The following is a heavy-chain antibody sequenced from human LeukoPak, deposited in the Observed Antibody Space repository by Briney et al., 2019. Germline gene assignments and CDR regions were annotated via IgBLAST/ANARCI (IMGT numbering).Heavy chain of an antibody. D-gene: IGHD6-19*01. V-gene: IGHV3-48*02. CDR2: ISTSSGTI. CDR3: ARTLTGMAVAGPKGFDY. J-gene: IGHJ4*02. CDR1: GFTFSSYS. Sequence: GGSLRLSCAASGFTFSSYSMNWVRQAPGKGLDWVSYISTSSGTIYYADSVKGRFTISRDNAKNSLYLQMNSLRDEDTAVYYCARTLTGMAVAGPKGFDYWGQGSLVTVSS.